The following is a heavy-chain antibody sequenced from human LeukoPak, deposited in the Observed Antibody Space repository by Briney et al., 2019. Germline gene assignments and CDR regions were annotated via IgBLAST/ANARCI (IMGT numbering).Heavy chain of an antibody. CDR1: GYTFTSYG. D-gene: IGHD6-13*01. CDR2: ISGYNGDT. V-gene: IGHV1-18*04. J-gene: IGHJ5*02. Sequence: ASVKVSCKASGYTFTSYGIAWVRQAPGQGLEWMGWISGYNGDTDYAQKFQGRVTMTTYTSTNTAYMELRSLTSDDTAVYYCARDQHSGYSSTWFDNWGQGTLVTVSS. CDR3: ARDQHSGYSSTWFDN.